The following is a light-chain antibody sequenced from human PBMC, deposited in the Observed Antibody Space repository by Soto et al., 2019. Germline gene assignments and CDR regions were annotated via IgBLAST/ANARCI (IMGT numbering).Light chain of an antibody. CDR3: QQRSNGPPYT. CDR2: DAS. V-gene: IGKV3-11*01. CDR1: QSVSSY. Sequence: EIVLTQSPATLSLSPGERATLSCRASQSVSSYLAWYQQKPGQAPRLLIYDASNRATGITARFSGSGSGTDFTLTISSLEPEDFAVYYCQQRSNGPPYTFGQGTKLEIK. J-gene: IGKJ2*01.